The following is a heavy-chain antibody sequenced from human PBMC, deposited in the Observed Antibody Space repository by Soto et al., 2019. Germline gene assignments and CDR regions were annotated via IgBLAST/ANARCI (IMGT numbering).Heavy chain of an antibody. J-gene: IGHJ6*02. Sequence: ASVTVSCKASCYTFTSYGISWVRQAKGQGLEWMGWISGYNGDTKYAQKFQGRVTMTVDTSTTTAYMELRSLTSDDRAVYYCAKNGQPPYYYYGMDVWGQGTTVTVSS. CDR3: AKNGQPPYYYYGMDV. D-gene: IGHD2-8*01. CDR1: CYTFTSYG. V-gene: IGHV1-18*01. CDR2: ISGYNGDT.